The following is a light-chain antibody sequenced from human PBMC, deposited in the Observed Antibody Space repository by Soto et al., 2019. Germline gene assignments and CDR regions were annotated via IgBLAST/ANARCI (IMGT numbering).Light chain of an antibody. CDR1: QSVXSSY. CDR3: QQYGSATRT. CDR2: GAS. V-gene: IGKV3-20*01. Sequence: VLTQCPGALSLSPGERATLSCRASQSVXSSYVAWYQQKPGQAPRLRXSGASSMATGIPDRLSGSGSGTDLTLTISRLEPEDLAVYYCQQYGSATRTFGQGTKVDIK. J-gene: IGKJ1*01.